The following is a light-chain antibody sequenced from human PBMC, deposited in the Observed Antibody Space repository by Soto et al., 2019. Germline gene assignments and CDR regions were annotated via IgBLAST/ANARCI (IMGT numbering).Light chain of an antibody. CDR2: AAS. CDR1: QSISNY. CDR3: QQTYSSPET. V-gene: IGKV1-39*01. Sequence: DIQMTQSPSSLSASVGDRVTITCRASQSISNYLTWFQQIPGNPPRLLIYAASTLQGGVPSRFSGRGSGTDFTLTISSLQPEEFATYYCQQTYSSPETFGQGTKVEI. J-gene: IGKJ1*01.